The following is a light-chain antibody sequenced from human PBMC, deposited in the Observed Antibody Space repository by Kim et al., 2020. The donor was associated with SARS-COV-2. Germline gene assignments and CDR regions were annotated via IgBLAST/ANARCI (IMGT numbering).Light chain of an antibody. Sequence: ASVGDRVAITCRASQSIGSWLAWYQQKPGKAPNLLIYDASSLESGVPSRFSGSGSGTEFTLTIISLQPDDFATYYCQQYNSYPWTFGQGTKVEIK. V-gene: IGKV1-5*01. CDR2: DAS. CDR3: QQYNSYPWT. CDR1: QSIGSW. J-gene: IGKJ1*01.